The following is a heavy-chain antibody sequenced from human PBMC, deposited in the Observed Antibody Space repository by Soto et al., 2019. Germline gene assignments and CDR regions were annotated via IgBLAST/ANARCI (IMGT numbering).Heavy chain of an antibody. CDR2: ISSSGSTI. Sequence: PGGSLRLSCAASGFTFSDYYMSWIRQAPGKGLEWVSYISSSGSTIYYADSVKGRFTISRDNAKNSLYLQMNSLRAEDTAVYYCASCTYYDLWSGYVYWGQGTLVTVSS. J-gene: IGHJ4*02. V-gene: IGHV3-11*01. D-gene: IGHD3-3*01. CDR1: GFTFSDYY. CDR3: ASCTYYDLWSGYVY.